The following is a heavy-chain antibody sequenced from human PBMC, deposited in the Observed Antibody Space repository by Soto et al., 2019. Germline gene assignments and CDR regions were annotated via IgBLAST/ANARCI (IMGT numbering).Heavy chain of an antibody. J-gene: IGHJ5*01. V-gene: IGHV4-4*02. CDR1: GGSVRAPDW. Sequence: SETLSLTCTLSGGSVRAPDWWNWVRQSPDKGLEWIAEVHISGHSNYNPSLRSRVSVSIDSSKNQFYLNLNSVTAADTAIYYXXRVRQGCSANNGYFDPWGQGTQVTVSS. CDR3: XRVRQGCSANNGYFDP. D-gene: IGHD6-25*01. CDR2: VHISGHS.